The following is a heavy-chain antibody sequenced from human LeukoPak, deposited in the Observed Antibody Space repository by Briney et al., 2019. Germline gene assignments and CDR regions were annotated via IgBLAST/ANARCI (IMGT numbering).Heavy chain of an antibody. V-gene: IGHV3-30*18. CDR2: IFYDGNNE. CDR1: GFTFSSFG. CDR3: AKPMHYYGSGSYYSV. J-gene: IGHJ4*02. Sequence: GRSLRLSCAASGFTFSSFGMHWVRQAPGKGLEWVAVIFYDGNNEYYVDSVKGRFTISRDNSKNTLYLQMNSLRAEDTAVYYCAKPMHYYGSGSYYSVWGQGTLVTVSS. D-gene: IGHD3-10*01.